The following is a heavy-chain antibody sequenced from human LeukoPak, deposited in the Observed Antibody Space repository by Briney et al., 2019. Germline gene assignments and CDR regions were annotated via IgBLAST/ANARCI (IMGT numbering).Heavy chain of an antibody. Sequence: PGGSLRLSCAASGFPFDEYAMHWVRQAPGKGLEWVSLMSWDGRSTHYADSVKGRFIISRDNSKNSLYLQMNSLRAEDTALYYSVKGELGVSLNGYSYYMDVWGKGTTVTVSS. CDR3: VKGELGVSLNGYSYYMDV. CDR1: GFPFDEYA. V-gene: IGHV3-43D*03. CDR2: MSWDGRST. J-gene: IGHJ6*03. D-gene: IGHD1-26*01.